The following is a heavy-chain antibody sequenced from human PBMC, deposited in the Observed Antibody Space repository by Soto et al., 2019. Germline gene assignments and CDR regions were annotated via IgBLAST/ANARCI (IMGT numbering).Heavy chain of an antibody. V-gene: IGHV1-69*06. Sequence: SVKVSCKASGYSFSSYGITWVREAPGQGLEWMGGIIPIFGTANYAQKFQGRVTVTADTSTSTAYMELSSLRSEDTAVYYCAREGRYDILTGYYKEYYFDYWAQGTLVNVSS. J-gene: IGHJ4*02. CDR1: GYSFSSYG. CDR3: AREGRYDILTGYYKEYYFDY. D-gene: IGHD3-9*01. CDR2: IIPIFGTA.